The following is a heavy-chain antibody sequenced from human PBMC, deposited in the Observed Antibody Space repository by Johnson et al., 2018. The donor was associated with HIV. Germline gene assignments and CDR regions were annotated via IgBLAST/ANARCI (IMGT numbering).Heavy chain of an antibody. CDR1: GFSFSTFA. CDR2: VNGGGIST. CDR3: AGGSYNDAFDI. D-gene: IGHD1-26*01. J-gene: IGHJ3*02. V-gene: IGHV3-23*04. Sequence: VQLVESGGGLVQPGGSLRLSCAASGFSFSTFALSWVRQAPGKGLEWVSSVNGGGISTYYADSVKGRLTISRDNSKNTLYLQMNSLRAEDTAVYYCAGGSYNDAFDIWGQGTMVTVSS.